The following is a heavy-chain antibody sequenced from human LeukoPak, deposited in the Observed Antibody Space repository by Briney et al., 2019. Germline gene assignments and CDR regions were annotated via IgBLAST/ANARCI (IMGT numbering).Heavy chain of an antibody. V-gene: IGHV4-59*08. Sequence: SETLSLTCTVSGGSISSYYWSWIRQPPGKGLEWIGYIYYSGSTKYNPSLKSRVTISVDTSKNQFSLNLSSVTAADTAVYYCARHYFGSSYHFEYWGQGTLVTVSS. D-gene: IGHD3-10*01. CDR3: ARHYFGSSYHFEY. CDR2: IYYSGST. J-gene: IGHJ4*02. CDR1: GGSISSYY.